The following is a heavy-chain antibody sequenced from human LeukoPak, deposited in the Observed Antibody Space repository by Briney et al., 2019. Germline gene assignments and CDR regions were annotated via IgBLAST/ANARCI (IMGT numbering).Heavy chain of an antibody. J-gene: IGHJ4*02. CDR1: GFTFSKYW. Sequence: GGSLRLSCATSGFTFSKYWMTWVRQAPGRGPEWVANIKEDGREIFYMDSVKGRFTISRDNAKNSLYLQMNSLRAEDTAVYYCVREGTYYDSSGYYYVYYFDYWGQGTLVTVSS. D-gene: IGHD3-22*01. CDR2: IKEDGREI. V-gene: IGHV3-7*01. CDR3: VREGTYYDSSGYYYVYYFDY.